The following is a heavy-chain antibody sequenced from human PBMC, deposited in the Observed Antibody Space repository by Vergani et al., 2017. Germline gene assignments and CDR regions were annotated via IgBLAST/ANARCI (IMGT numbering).Heavy chain of an antibody. V-gene: IGHV1-69*01. CDR3: ARDEYSSSSYYYYYMDV. CDR2: IIPIFGTA. CDR1: GGTFSCYA. D-gene: IGHD6-6*01. J-gene: IGHJ6*03. Sequence: QVQLVQSGAEVKKPGSSVKVSCKASGGTFSCYAISWVRQAPGQGLEWMGGIIPIFGTANYAQKFQGRVTITADESTSTAYMELSSLRSEDTAVYYCARDEYSSSSYYYYYMDVWGKGTTVTVSS.